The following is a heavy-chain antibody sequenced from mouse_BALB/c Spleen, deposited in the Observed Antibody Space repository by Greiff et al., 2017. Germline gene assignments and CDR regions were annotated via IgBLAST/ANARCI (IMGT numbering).Heavy chain of an antibody. CDR1: GYTFTDYE. CDR3: TRVTTVVDPPYYYAMDY. CDR2: IDPETGGT. D-gene: IGHD1-1*01. Sequence: QVQLQQSGAELVRPGASVTLSCKASGYTFTDYEMHWVMQTPVHGLEWIGAIDPETGGTAYNQKFKGKATLTADKSSSTAYMELRSLTSEDSAVYYCTRVTTVVDPPYYYAMDYWGQGTSVTVSS. V-gene: IGHV1-15*01. J-gene: IGHJ4*01.